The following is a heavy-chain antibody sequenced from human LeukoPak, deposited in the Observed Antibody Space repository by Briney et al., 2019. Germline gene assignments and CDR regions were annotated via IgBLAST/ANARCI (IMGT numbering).Heavy chain of an antibody. Sequence: GGSLRLSCAASGFTFSSYAMSWVRQAPGKGLEWVSSISSSSSYIYYADSVKGRFTISRDNAKNSLYLQMNSLRAEDTAVYYCARGGRGVTYYFDYWGQGTLVTVSS. V-gene: IGHV3-21*01. D-gene: IGHD2-21*02. J-gene: IGHJ4*02. CDR2: ISSSSSYI. CDR1: GFTFSSYA. CDR3: ARGGRGVTYYFDY.